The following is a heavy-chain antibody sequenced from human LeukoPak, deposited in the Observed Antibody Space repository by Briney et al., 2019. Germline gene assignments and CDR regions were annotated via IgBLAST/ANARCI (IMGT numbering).Heavy chain of an antibody. Sequence: PSETLSLTCAVYGGSFSGYYWSWIRRPPGKGLEWIGEINHSGSTNYNPSLKSRVTISVDTSKNQFSLKLSSVTAADTAVYYCARGGGGSPNWFDPWGQGTLVTVSS. CDR3: ARGGGGSPNWFDP. D-gene: IGHD3-16*01. CDR2: INHSGST. CDR1: GGSFSGYY. V-gene: IGHV4-34*01. J-gene: IGHJ5*02.